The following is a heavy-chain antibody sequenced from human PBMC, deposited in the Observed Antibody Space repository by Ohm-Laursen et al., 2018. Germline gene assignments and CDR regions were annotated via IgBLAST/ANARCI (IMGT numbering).Heavy chain of an antibody. Sequence: EASVKVSCKASGYTFTSYDINWVRQARGQRLEWIGWIVVGSGNTNYAQKFQERVTITRDMSTSTAYMELSSLRSEDTAVYYCAAEGVGATVGAFDIWGQGTMVTVSS. D-gene: IGHD1-26*01. J-gene: IGHJ3*02. CDR2: IVVGSGNT. CDR1: GYTFTSYD. V-gene: IGHV1-58*02. CDR3: AAEGVGATVGAFDI.